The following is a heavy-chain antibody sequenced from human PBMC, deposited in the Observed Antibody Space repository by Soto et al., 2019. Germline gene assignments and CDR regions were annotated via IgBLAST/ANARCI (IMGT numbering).Heavy chain of an antibody. J-gene: IGHJ6*02. CDR1: GFTLSSYG. CDR3: AKDRGYCSGGSCYWYGMDV. D-gene: IGHD2-15*01. V-gene: IGHV3-30*18. Sequence: QSGGSLRLSCATSGFTLSSYGMHWVRQAPGKGLEWVAVISYDGNNKYSADSVKGRFTISRDNSKNTLYLQMNSLRVEDTAVYYCAKDRGYCSGGSCYWYGMDVWGQGTTVTVSS. CDR2: ISYDGNNK.